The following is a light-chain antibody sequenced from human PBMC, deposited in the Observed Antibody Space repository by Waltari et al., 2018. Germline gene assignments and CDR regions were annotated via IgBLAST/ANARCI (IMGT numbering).Light chain of an antibody. CDR3: QQLYSYST. Sequence: DIQLSQSPSLLSASVGDRVTITCRASQGINTYLVRYQQKPGKAPHLLVSATSTLQRGVPSRFSGSGSGTEFTLTISSLQPEDSATYYCQQLYSYSTFGGGTKVEI. J-gene: IGKJ4*01. V-gene: IGKV1-9*01. CDR2: ATS. CDR1: QGINTY.